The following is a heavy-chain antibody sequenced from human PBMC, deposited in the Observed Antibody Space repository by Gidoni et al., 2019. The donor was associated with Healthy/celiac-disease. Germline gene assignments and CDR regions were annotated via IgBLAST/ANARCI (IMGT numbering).Heavy chain of an antibody. CDR1: GGPFSSYT. CDR2: IIPILGIA. J-gene: IGHJ4*02. V-gene: IGHV1-69*02. CDR3: ASDYGDRGD. D-gene: IGHD4-17*01. Sequence: QVQLVQSGAEVKKPGTAVKVSCKASGGPFSSYTSSWVRQAPGQGLEWMRRIIPILGIANYAQKFQVRVTITADKSTSTAYMELSSLRSEDTAVYYCASDYGDRGDWGQGTLVTVSS.